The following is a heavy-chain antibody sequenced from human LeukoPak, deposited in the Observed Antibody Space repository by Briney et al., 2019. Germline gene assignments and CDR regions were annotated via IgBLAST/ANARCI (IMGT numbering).Heavy chain of an antibody. CDR1: GFTFSSYW. J-gene: IGHJ6*03. Sequence: GGSLRLSCAASGFTFSSYWMTWVRQAPGKGLEWVANIKQDGSEKYYVDSVKGRFTISRDNAKNSLYLQMNSLRAEDTAVYYCARGGDSSGWYYYYYYMDVWGKGTTVTISS. V-gene: IGHV3-7*01. D-gene: IGHD6-19*01. CDR3: ARGGDSSGWYYYYYYMDV. CDR2: IKQDGSEK.